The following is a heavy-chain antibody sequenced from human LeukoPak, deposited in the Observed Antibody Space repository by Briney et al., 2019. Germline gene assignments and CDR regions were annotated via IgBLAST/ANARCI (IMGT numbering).Heavy chain of an antibody. V-gene: IGHV4-59*08. CDR2: IYYSGST. CDR1: GGSISSYY. CDR3: ARLYYFHAFDI. J-gene: IGHJ3*02. Sequence: KPSQTLSLTCTVSGGSISSYYWSWIRQPPGKGLEWIGYIYYSGSTNYNPSLKSRVTISVDTSKNQFSLKLSSVTAADTAVYYCARLYYFHAFDIWGQGTMVTVSS. D-gene: IGHD3-10*01.